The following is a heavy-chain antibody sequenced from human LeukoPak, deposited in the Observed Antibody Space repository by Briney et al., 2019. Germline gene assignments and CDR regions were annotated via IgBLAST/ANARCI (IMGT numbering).Heavy chain of an antibody. D-gene: IGHD6-19*01. V-gene: IGHV3-48*02. CDR3: ARAGYSSALDY. CDR1: GFTFSSYS. J-gene: IGHJ4*02. CDR2: ISSSSSTI. Sequence: GGSLRLSCAASGFTFSSYSMNWVRQAPGKGLEWVSYISSSSSTIYYADSVKGRFTISRDNAKNSLCLQMNSLRDEDTAVYYCARAGYSSALDYWGQGTLVTVSS.